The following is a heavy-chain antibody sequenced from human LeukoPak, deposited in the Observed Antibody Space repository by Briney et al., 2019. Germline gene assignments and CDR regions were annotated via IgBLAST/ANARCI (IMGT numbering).Heavy chain of an antibody. J-gene: IGHJ4*02. V-gene: IGHV3-30-3*01. CDR3: ARDTAVAATGYFDY. CDR2: ISYDGSNK. CDR1: GFTFSSYA. D-gene: IGHD6-19*01. Sequence: PGRSLRLSCAASGFTFSSYAMHWVRQAPGKGLEWVAVISYDGSNKYYADSVKGRFTISRDNSKNTLYLQMNSLRAEDTAVYYCARDTAVAATGYFDYWGQGTLVTVSS.